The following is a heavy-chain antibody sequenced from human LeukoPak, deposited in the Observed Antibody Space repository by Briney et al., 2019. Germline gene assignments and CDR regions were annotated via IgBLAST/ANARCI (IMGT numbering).Heavy chain of an antibody. D-gene: IGHD6-6*01. Sequence: SETLSLTCTVSGYSISSGYYWGWIRQPPGKGLEWIGSVYHSGSTYYNPSLKSRVTISVDTSKNQFSLKLSSVTAADTAVYYCVSSGDYVDYWGRGTLVTVSS. V-gene: IGHV4-38-2*02. CDR1: GYSISSGYY. CDR2: VYHSGST. J-gene: IGHJ4*02. CDR3: VSSGDYVDY.